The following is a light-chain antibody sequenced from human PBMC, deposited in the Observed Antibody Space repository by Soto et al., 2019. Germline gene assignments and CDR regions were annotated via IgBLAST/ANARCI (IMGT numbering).Light chain of an antibody. CDR3: QQANSFPL. V-gene: IGKV1D-12*01. J-gene: IGKJ4*01. Sequence: DTQMTQSPSSVSASVEDRVTITCRASQSISTWLAWYQQKPGKAPKLLIYAASSLQSGVPSRFSGSGSGTDFTLSINNLQPEDFATYYSQQANSFPLFGGGTKVDIK. CDR2: AAS. CDR1: QSISTW.